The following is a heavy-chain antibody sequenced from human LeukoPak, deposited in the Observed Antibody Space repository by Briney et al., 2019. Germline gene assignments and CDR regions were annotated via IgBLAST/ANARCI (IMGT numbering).Heavy chain of an antibody. V-gene: IGHV3-43*01. CDR3: ARDHELW. Sequence: GGSLRLSCAASGFSFRGYTMHWVRQPPGKGLEWVSLISWNGVTTYYGDSVKGRFTISRDNAKNSLYLQMNSLRVEDTAVYYCARDHELWRGQGTLVTVSS. D-gene: IGHD3-16*01. CDR2: ISWNGVTT. J-gene: IGHJ4*02. CDR1: GFSFRGYT.